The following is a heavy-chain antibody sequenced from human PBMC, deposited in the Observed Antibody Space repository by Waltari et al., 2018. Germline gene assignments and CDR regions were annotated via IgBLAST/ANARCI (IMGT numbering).Heavy chain of an antibody. CDR1: GFTFFVHA. D-gene: IGHD3-10*01. J-gene: IGHJ4*02. CDR2: IGSSDTTT. CDR3: ARGGLNNYYNSFDN. Sequence: EAQLVGSGGGLVQSGGCLRCACVASGFTFFVHAMNLVRQDPGRGLEWLSSIGSSDTTTSYADSVKGRFTISRDNAKNSVFLQMDSLRAADTAVYFCARGGLNNYYNSFDNWGEGTLVTVSS. V-gene: IGHV3-48*03.